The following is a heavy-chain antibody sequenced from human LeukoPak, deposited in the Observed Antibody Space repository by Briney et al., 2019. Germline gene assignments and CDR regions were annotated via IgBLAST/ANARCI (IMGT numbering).Heavy chain of an antibody. CDR1: GGSFSGYY. Sequence: SETLSLTCAVYGGSFSGYYWSWIRQPPGKGLEWIGYIYYSGSTNYNPSLKSRVTISVDTSKNQFSLKLSSVTAADTAVYYCARGPGSQTMLVYFDYWGQGTLVTVSS. J-gene: IGHJ4*02. CDR2: IYYSGST. V-gene: IGHV4-59*01. CDR3: ARGPGSQTMLVYFDY. D-gene: IGHD1-26*01.